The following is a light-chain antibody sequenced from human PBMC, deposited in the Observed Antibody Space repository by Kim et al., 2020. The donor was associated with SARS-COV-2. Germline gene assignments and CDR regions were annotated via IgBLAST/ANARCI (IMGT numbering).Light chain of an antibody. Sequence: QSALTQPPSASGSPGQSVTISCTGTSSDVGGYNYVSWYQQYPGKAPKLMIYGVTKRPSGVPDRFSGSKSGNTASLTVSGLQAEDEADYYCSSYAGSNNLVFGGGTQLTVL. CDR3: SSYAGSNNLV. J-gene: IGLJ2*01. V-gene: IGLV2-8*01. CDR2: GVT. CDR1: SSDVGGYNY.